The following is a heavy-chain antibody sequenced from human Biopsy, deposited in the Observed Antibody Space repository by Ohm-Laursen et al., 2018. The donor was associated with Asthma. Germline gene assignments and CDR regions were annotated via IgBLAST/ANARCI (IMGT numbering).Heavy chain of an antibody. Sequence: GTLSLTCTVSGGSIRSHDWTWIRLPPGKGLEYIGDVSHTGSTNYNPSLKSRVTMSLDTSKSQFSLRLTSVTPADTAVYYCARLADCSGGACYSHGWFDPWGQGTRVTVSS. D-gene: IGHD2-15*01. V-gene: IGHV4-59*07. CDR1: GGSIRSHD. CDR3: ARLADCSGGACYSHGWFDP. CDR2: VSHTGST. J-gene: IGHJ5*02.